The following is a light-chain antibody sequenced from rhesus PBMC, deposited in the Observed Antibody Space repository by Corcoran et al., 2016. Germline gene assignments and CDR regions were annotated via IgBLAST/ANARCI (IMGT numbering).Light chain of an antibody. CDR3: QHYYITPYS. CDR2: EAS. V-gene: IGKV1-25*01. CDR1: EGITND. Sequence: DIQMTQSPSSLSASVGDRVTITCRASEGITNDLAWYQQKPGETPKLLPYEASSLRSGFPSRFSGSGSGAEFTLTISSLQSEDFATYYCQHYYITPYSFGLGTKVEIK. J-gene: IGKJ2*01.